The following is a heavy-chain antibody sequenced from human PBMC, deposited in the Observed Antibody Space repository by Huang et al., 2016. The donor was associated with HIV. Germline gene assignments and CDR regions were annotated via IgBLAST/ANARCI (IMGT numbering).Heavy chain of an antibody. CDR2: MNPNSGNT. Sequence: QVQLVQSGAEVKKPGASVKVSCKASGYTFRNYDINWVRQAPGQGLEWRGWMNPNSGNTGYARKFQGRVTMTRSTSISTAYMELSRLRFEDTAVYYCATLTPVNYGRSGGRVRDYWGQGSLVTVSS. V-gene: IGHV1-8*01. CDR3: ATLTPVNYGRSGGRVRDY. D-gene: IGHD2-15*01. CDR1: GYTFRNYD. J-gene: IGHJ4*02.